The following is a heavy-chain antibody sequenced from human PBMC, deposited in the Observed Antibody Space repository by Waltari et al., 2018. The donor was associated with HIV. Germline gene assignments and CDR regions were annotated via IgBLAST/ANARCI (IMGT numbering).Heavy chain of an antibody. Sequence: QVQLQESGPGLVKPSETLSLFCSVSGGSIRSYYWSWIRQAPGKGLEWIGYIYYSGSTNYNPPLKSRVTISVDTSKNQFSLKLNSMTAADTAVYYCARGGLRFPEDYWGQGTLVTVSS. J-gene: IGHJ4*02. V-gene: IGHV4-59*01. CDR3: ARGGLRFPEDY. CDR2: IYYSGST. D-gene: IGHD3-3*01. CDR1: GGSIRSYY.